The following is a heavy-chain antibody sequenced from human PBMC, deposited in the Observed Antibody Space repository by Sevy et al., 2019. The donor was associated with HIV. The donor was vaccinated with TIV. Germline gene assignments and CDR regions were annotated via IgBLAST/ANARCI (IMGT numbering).Heavy chain of an antibody. CDR3: ARERAAAGTYYYYYGMDV. J-gene: IGHJ6*02. V-gene: IGHV1-2*06. CDR1: GYTFTGYN. Sequence: ASVKVSCKASGYTFTGYNMHWVRQAPGQGLEWMGRINPNSGGTNYAQKFQGRVTMTRDTSISTAYMELSRLRSDDTAVYYCARERAAAGTYYYYYGMDVWGQGTTVTVSS. CDR2: INPNSGGT. D-gene: IGHD6-13*01.